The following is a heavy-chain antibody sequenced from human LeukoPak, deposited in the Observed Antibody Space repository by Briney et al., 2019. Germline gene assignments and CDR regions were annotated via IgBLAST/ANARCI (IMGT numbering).Heavy chain of an antibody. D-gene: IGHD6-13*01. V-gene: IGHV1-2*02. J-gene: IGHJ4*02. CDR2: INPNSGGT. Sequence: GASVKVSCKAAGYTFTGYYMHWVRQARGQGLEWMGWINPNSGGTNYAQKFQGRVTMTRDTSISTAYMELSRLRSDDTAVYYCASSSSWLGVWFYWGQGTLVTVSS. CDR3: ASSSSWLGVWFY. CDR1: GYTFTGYY.